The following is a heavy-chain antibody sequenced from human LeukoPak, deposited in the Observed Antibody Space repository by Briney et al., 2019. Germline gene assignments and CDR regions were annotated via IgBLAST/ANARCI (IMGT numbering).Heavy chain of an antibody. CDR1: GFTFSSYA. D-gene: IGHD2-21*01. CDR3: ARSRVVFDSDRYFDY. Sequence: GGSLRLSCAASGFTFSSYAMHWVRQAPGKGLEYVSAISSNGGATYYANSVKGRVTISRDNSKNTLYLQMGSLRAEDMAVYYCARSRVVFDSDRYFDYWGQGTLVTVSS. V-gene: IGHV3-64*01. CDR2: ISSNGGAT. J-gene: IGHJ4*02.